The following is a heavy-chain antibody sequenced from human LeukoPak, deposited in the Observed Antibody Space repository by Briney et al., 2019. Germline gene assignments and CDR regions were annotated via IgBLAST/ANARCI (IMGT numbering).Heavy chain of an antibody. V-gene: IGHV3-15*01. CDR2: IKSKTDGGTT. Sequence: GGSLRLSCAASGFTFSKAWMSSARQAPGKGLEWVGRIKSKTDGGTTDYAAPVKGRFTISRDDSKNTLYLQMNGLKTEDTAVQYCTAAVTIFGAFDIWGQGTMVTVSS. J-gene: IGHJ3*02. CDR1: GFTFSKAW. D-gene: IGHD3-3*01. CDR3: TAAVTIFGAFDI.